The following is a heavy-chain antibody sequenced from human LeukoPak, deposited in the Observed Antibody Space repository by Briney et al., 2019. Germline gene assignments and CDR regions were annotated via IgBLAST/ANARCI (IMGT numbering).Heavy chain of an antibody. J-gene: IGHJ4*02. V-gene: IGHV3-48*04. CDR3: AKDRLPYGAEYYFDY. CDR2: ISSSSSTL. Sequence: GGSLRLSCAASGLSFSGYFMNWVRQAPGKGLEWVSYISSSSSTLYYADSVKGRFTISRDNAKNSLFLQMNSLRAEGTAVYYCAKDRLPYGAEYYFDYWGQGTLVTVSS. D-gene: IGHD3-10*01. CDR1: GLSFSGYF.